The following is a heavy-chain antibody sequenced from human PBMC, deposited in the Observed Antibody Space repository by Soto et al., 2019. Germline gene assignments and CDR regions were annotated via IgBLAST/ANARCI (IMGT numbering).Heavy chain of an antibody. Sequence: EVQLVESGGGLVQPGGSLRVSCAASGFTVSNNYVGWVRQAPGKGLEWVSLMYSGGGTDYADSVKGRFIISRDNSKNIVYLQMTGLRAEDTAVYYCARGGSGSQTVGYWGQGALVTVSS. V-gene: IGHV3-66*01. D-gene: IGHD1-26*01. CDR2: MYSGGGT. CDR1: GFTVSNNY. CDR3: ARGGSGSQTVGY. J-gene: IGHJ4*02.